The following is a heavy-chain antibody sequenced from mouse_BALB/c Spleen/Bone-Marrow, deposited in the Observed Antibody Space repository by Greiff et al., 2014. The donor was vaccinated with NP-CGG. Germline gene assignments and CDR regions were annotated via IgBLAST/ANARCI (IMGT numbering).Heavy chain of an antibody. Sequence: QVQLKESGAELVKPGASARLSCKASGYSFTTYWIHWVKQRPGQGLEWIGEINPSNGRTNYNEKFKSKATLTVDKSSSTAYMQLSSLTSEDSAVYYCARYDGPAWFAYWGQGTLVTVSA. CDR2: INPSNGRT. D-gene: IGHD2-3*01. CDR1: GYSFTTYW. V-gene: IGHV1S81*02. CDR3: ARYDGPAWFAY. J-gene: IGHJ3*01.